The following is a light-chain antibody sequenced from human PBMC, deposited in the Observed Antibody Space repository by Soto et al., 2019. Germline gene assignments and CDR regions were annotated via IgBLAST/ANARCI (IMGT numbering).Light chain of an antibody. CDR2: KIS. CDR3: MQATQFPWT. CDR1: QSLEDSDGNSY. V-gene: IGKV2-24*01. J-gene: IGKJ1*01. Sequence: IVMTQTPLSSAVTLGQPASISCRSSQSLEDSDGNSYLSWLHQRPGQPPRLLIYKISNRLSGVPDRFSGRGAGTVFTLRISRVEADDVGLYYCMQATQFPWTFGQGTRVEIK.